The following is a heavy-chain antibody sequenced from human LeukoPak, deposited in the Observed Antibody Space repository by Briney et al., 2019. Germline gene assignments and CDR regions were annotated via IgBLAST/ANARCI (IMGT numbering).Heavy chain of an antibody. CDR2: INSDGNTI. V-gene: IGHV3-74*01. J-gene: IGHJ6*03. CDR3: ARGQSYMDV. CDR1: GFSFSSIW. Sequence: GGSLRLSCDGSGFSFSSIWMYWVSQVPGKGLVWVSRINSDGNTINYADSVRGRFTVSRDNAKNTLYLQMNSLRVEDTALYYCARGQSYMDVWGKGTTVTVFS.